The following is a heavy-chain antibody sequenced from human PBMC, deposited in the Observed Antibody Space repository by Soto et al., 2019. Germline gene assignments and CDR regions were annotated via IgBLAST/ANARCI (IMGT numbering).Heavy chain of an antibody. CDR2: ISAYNGNT. D-gene: IGHD2-2*03. V-gene: IGHV1-18*01. CDR3: ARDGYCSSTSCRGYYYYYGMDV. Sequence: QVQLVQSGAEVKKPGASVKVSCKASGYTFTSYGISWVRQAPGQGLEWMGWISAYNGNTNYAQKLQGRVTMTTDTSSSTAYMELRSLRSDDTAVYYCARDGYCSSTSCRGYYYYYGMDVWGQGTTVTVSS. CDR1: GYTFTSYG. J-gene: IGHJ6*02.